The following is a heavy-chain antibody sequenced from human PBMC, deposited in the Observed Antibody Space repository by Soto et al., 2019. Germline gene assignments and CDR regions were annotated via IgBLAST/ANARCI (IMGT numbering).Heavy chain of an antibody. D-gene: IGHD3-10*01. CDR2: ISYDGSNK. CDR1: GFTFSSYA. V-gene: IGHV3-30-3*01. J-gene: IGHJ4*02. Sequence: PGGSLRLSCGASGFTFSSYAMHWVRQAPVKGLEWVAVISYDGSNKYYGDSVKGRFTISRDNSKNTVYLQMNSLRAEDTAVYYCARVPVPMVRGVTYYFDYWGQGTLVTVSS. CDR3: ARVPVPMVRGVTYYFDY.